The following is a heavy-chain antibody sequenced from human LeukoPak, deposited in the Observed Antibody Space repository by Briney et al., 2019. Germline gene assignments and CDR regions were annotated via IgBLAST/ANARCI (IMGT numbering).Heavy chain of an antibody. V-gene: IGHV3-30*18. CDR1: GFTFSTYG. D-gene: IGHD6-19*01. CDR2: ISNGGSYK. CDR3: AKDRYSSGWYSDFDY. Sequence: PGGSLRLSCEASGFTFSTYGMHWVRQAPGKGLEWVAGISNGGSYKYYADSVKGRFTISRDNSKNTVYLQMNSLRAEDTAVYYCAKDRYSSGWYSDFDYWGQGTLVTVSS. J-gene: IGHJ4*02.